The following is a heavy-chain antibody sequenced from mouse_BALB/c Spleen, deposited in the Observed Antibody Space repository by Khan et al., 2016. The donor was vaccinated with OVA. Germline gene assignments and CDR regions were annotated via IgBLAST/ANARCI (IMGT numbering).Heavy chain of an antibody. CDR1: GFNIKDTY. CDR2: IDPANGNT. CDR3: AVSELAWFAD. J-gene: IGHJ3*01. V-gene: IGHV14-3*02. Sequence: VQLQQSGAELVKPGASVKLSCTASGFNIKDTYMHWVKQRPEQGLEWIGRIDPANGNTKYDPKFQGKATITADTSSNTAYLQLSSLTSEDTAVYYCAVSELAWFADWGQGTLVTVSA.